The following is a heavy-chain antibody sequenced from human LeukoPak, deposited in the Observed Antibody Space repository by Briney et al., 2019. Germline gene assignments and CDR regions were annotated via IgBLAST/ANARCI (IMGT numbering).Heavy chain of an antibody. D-gene: IGHD3-10*01. V-gene: IGHV4-4*07. CDR2: IYTSGST. CDR1: GGSITSYY. Sequence: SETLSLTCSVAGGSITSYYWSWIRQPAGKGLEWIGRIYTSGSTNYNPSLKSRVTISVDTSKNQFSLKLSSVTAADTAVYYCAGNYYGSGSYYSEDRYWGQGTLVTVSS. J-gene: IGHJ4*02. CDR3: AGNYYGSGSYYSEDRY.